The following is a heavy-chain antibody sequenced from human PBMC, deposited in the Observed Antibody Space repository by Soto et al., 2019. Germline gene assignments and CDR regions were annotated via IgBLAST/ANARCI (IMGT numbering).Heavy chain of an antibody. CDR1: GGSISSADYY. CDR2: ISYSGTT. Sequence: KPSETLSLTCTVSGGSISSADYYWSWLRQPPGEGLEWIGYISYSGTTYYNPSLKSRITISVDTSKNQFSLKLSSVTAADTAVYYCARDLPNRPYYYDLDVWGQGTTVTVSS. CDR3: ARDLPNRPYYYDLDV. D-gene: IGHD2-8*01. V-gene: IGHV4-30-4*01. J-gene: IGHJ6*02.